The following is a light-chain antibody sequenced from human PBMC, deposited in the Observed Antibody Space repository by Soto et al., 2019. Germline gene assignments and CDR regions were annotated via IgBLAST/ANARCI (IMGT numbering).Light chain of an antibody. Sequence: DIQMTQSPSTLSASVGDRVTITCRASQRINNWLAWYQQKPGKAPKFLMFDASTLETGVPSRFSGSGSGKEFTLTVSSLQPDDFATDFCQQYHTYPYTFGQGTKLEIK. V-gene: IGKV1-5*01. CDR1: QRINNW. CDR2: DAS. J-gene: IGKJ2*01. CDR3: QQYHTYPYT.